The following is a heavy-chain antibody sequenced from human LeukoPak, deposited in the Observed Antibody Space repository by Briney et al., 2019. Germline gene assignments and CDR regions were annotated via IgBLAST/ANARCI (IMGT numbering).Heavy chain of an antibody. CDR1: GYSFTSYW. Sequence: GESLKISCKGSGYSFTSYWIGWVRQMPGKGLEWMGIIYPGDSDTRYSPSFQGQVTISADKSISTAYLQWSSLKASDTAMYYCARTWLYYDSSGYTLDYWGQGTLVTVSS. CDR3: ARTWLYYDSSGYTLDY. CDR2: IYPGDSDT. J-gene: IGHJ4*02. V-gene: IGHV5-51*01. D-gene: IGHD3-22*01.